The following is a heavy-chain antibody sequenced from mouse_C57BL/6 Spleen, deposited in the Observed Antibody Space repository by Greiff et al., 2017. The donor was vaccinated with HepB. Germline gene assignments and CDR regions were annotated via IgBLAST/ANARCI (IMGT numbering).Heavy chain of an antibody. CDR1: GYAFTNYL. CDR2: INPGSGGT. Sequence: QVQLKESGAELVRPGTSVKVSCKASGYAFTNYLIEWVKQRPGQGLEWIGVINPGSGGTNYNEKFKGKATLTADKSSSTAYMQLSSLTSEDSAVYFCARGGLGRCFDYWGQGTTLTVSS. J-gene: IGHJ2*01. V-gene: IGHV1-54*01. CDR3: ARGGLGRCFDY. D-gene: IGHD4-1*01.